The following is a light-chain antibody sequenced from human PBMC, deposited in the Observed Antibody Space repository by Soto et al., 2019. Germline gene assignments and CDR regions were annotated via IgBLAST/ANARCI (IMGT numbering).Light chain of an antibody. CDR2: EVS. V-gene: IGLV2-14*01. CDR3: SSKTSSGTLYV. CDR1: SSDVGGSKY. J-gene: IGLJ1*01. Sequence: QSALTQPASVSGSPGQSITISCTGSSSDVGGSKYVSWYQQHPGKAPRLMIYEVSYRPSGVSNRFSGSKSGSTASLTVSGLQAEDEADYYCSSKTSSGTLYVFGTGTKVTVL.